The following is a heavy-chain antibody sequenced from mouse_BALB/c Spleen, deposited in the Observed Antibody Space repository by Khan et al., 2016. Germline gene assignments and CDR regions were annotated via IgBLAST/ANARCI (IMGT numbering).Heavy chain of an antibody. Sequence: VRLQQSGAELVKPGASVKLSCTASGFNIKDTYMHWVKQRPEQGLEWIGRIDPANGNTKYDPKFQGKATITEETSYNTAYLQLSSLTSEDTAVYYCARSTDYWGQGTTLTVSS. CDR2: IDPANGNT. CDR3: ARSTDY. V-gene: IGHV14-3*02. J-gene: IGHJ2*01. CDR1: GFNIKDTY.